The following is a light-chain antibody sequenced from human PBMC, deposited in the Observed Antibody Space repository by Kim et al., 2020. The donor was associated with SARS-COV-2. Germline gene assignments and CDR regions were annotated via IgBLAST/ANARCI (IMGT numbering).Light chain of an antibody. J-gene: IGKJ5*01. V-gene: IGKV3-15*01. CDR1: QSVRNN. CDR2: DAS. Sequence: STGERATLSCRASQSVRNNLAWYQQKPGQAPRLLIYDASTRATGIPARFSGSGSGTEFTLTITSLQSEDFATYYCQQYGNWPPITFGQGTRLEIK. CDR3: QQYGNWPPIT.